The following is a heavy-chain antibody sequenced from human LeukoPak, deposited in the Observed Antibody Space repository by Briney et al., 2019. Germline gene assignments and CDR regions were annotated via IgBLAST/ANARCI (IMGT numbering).Heavy chain of an antibody. V-gene: IGHV4-4*07. CDR3: AGGARYCSGGSRYFREFHY. D-gene: IGHD2-15*01. CDR1: GGSISSYY. CDR2: IYTSGST. Sequence: SETLSLTCTVSGGSISSYYWSWIRQPAGKGLEWIGRIYTSGSTNYNPSLKSRVTMSVDTSKNQFSLKLSSVTAADTAVYYCAGGARYCSGGSRYFREFHYWGQGTLVTVSS. J-gene: IGHJ4*02.